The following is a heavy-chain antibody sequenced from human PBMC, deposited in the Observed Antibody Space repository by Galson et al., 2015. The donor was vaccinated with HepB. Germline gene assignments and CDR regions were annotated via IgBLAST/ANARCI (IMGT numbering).Heavy chain of an antibody. V-gene: IGHV3-23*01. J-gene: IGHJ5*02. D-gene: IGHD6-13*01. Sequence: SLRLSCAASGFTFSSYAMSWVRQAPGKGLEWVSAISGSGGSTYYADSVKGRFTISRDNSKNTLYLQMNSLRAEDTAVYYCAKAHSSSWRTYNWFDPWGQGTLVTVSS. CDR2: ISGSGGST. CDR3: AKAHSSSWRTYNWFDP. CDR1: GFTFSSYA.